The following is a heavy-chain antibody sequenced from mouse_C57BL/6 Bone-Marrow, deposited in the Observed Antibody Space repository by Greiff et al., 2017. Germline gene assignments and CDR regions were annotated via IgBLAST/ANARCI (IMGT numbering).Heavy chain of an antibody. CDR1: GYTFTSYG. D-gene: IGHD1-1*01. CDR2: IYPRSGNT. J-gene: IGHJ2*01. Sequence: VKLVESGAELARPGASVKLSCTASGYTFTSYGISWVKQRTGQGLEWIGEIYPRSGNTYYNEKFKCKATLTADKSSSTAYMELRSLTSEDSSVYFCARCSYGSSYYFDYWGQGTTLTVSS. CDR3: ARCSYGSSYYFDY. V-gene: IGHV1-81*01.